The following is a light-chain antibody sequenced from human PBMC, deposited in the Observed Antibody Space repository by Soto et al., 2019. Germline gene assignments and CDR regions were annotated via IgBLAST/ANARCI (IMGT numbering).Light chain of an antibody. Sequence: DIPLTQSPSTLSASVGDRVTITCRTSQSIGLWLAWYQQKPGKAPDLLIYKASTLERGVPARFRGSGTGTEFTLTISSLQPEDFATDYCQHYESSFALYTFGQGTKLEIK. CDR3: QHYESSFALYT. CDR1: QSIGLW. V-gene: IGKV1-5*03. J-gene: IGKJ2*01. CDR2: KAS.